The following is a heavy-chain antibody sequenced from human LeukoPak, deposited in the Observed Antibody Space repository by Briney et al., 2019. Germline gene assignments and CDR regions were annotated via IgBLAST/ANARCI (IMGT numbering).Heavy chain of an antibody. CDR2: INPNSGGT. V-gene: IGHV1-2*06. CDR3: ARDRRVAASYYFDD. CDR1: GYTFTGYY. J-gene: IGHJ4*02. D-gene: IGHD6-19*01. Sequence: ASVKVSCKASGYTFTGYYIHWVRQAPGQGLEWMGRINPNSGGTNYAQKFQGRVAMTRDTSISTAYMELSRLRSDDTAVYYCARDRRVAASYYFDDWGQGTLVTVSS.